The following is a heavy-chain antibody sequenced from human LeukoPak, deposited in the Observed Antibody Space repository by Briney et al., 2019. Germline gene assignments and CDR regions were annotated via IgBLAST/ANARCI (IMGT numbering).Heavy chain of an antibody. Sequence: GGSLRLSCAASGFTFSSYSRNWVRQAPGKGLEWVSSISSSSSYIYYADSVKGRFTISRDNAKNSLYLQMNSLRAEDTAVYYCARGESHDYGDYVAYWGQGTLVTVSS. CDR2: ISSSSSYI. D-gene: IGHD4-17*01. CDR1: GFTFSSYS. J-gene: IGHJ4*02. CDR3: ARGESHDYGDYVAY. V-gene: IGHV3-21*01.